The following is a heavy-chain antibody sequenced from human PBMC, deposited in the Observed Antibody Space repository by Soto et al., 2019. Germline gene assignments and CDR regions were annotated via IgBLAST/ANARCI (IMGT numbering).Heavy chain of an antibody. Sequence: QVQLVESGGDVVQPGRSLRLSCVASGFTFRNHAMHWVRQTLGEGLERLALVSYDGNNKYYADSIRGRFTISRDNSKNMLFLQMNSLRPEDTAVYFCARELTGWYFDSWGLGTLVTVSS. D-gene: IGHD6-19*01. CDR2: VSYDGNNK. CDR1: GFTFRNHA. J-gene: IGHJ5*01. CDR3: ARELTGWYFDS. V-gene: IGHV3-30-3*01.